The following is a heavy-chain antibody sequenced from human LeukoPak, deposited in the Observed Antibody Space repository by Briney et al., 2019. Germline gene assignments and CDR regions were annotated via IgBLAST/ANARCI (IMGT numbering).Heavy chain of an antibody. Sequence: GGSLRLSCTTSGIIFRNYWIHWVRQAPAKGLVWVSQITQDGSSTFYADSVKGPFTTSRDHAKNTVFLQITSLTAEDTGEYYCATGDHRGLDYWDQGMVVTVSS. V-gene: IGHV3-74*01. CDR2: ITQDGSST. D-gene: IGHD4-17*01. J-gene: IGHJ4*02. CDR3: ATGDHRGLDY. CDR1: GIIFRNYW.